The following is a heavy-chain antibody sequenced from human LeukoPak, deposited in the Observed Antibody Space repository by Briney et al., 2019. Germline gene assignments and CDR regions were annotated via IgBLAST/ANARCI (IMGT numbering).Heavy chain of an antibody. CDR1: GYTLTSYG. CDR2: ISAYNGNT. CDR3: ARDQGPVDTAMVTSDY. D-gene: IGHD5-18*01. Sequence: ASVKVSCKASGYTLTSYGMSWVRQAPGQGRAGMGWISAYNGNTNYAQKLQGRVTMTTDTSTSTAYMELRSLRSDDTAVYYCARDQGPVDTAMVTSDYWGQGTLVTVSS. J-gene: IGHJ4*02. V-gene: IGHV1-18*01.